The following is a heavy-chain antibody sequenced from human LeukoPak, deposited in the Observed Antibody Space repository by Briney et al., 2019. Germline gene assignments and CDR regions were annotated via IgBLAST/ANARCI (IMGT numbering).Heavy chain of an antibody. CDR1: GFTFSSYS. CDR3: AKQGGLGYCSGASCYPTDY. D-gene: IGHD2-15*01. V-gene: IGHV3-23*01. CDR2: ISGSGGST. Sequence: GGSLRLSCAASGFTFSSYSINWVRQAPGKGLEWVSAISGSGGSTYYADSVKGRFTISRDNSKNTLYLQMNSLRAEDTAVYYCAKQGGLGYCSGASCYPTDYWGQGTLVTVSS. J-gene: IGHJ4*02.